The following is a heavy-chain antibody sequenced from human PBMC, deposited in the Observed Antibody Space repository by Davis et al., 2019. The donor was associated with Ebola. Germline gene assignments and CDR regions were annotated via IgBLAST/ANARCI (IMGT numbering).Heavy chain of an antibody. CDR2: IYYSGST. D-gene: IGHD3-9*01. V-gene: IGHV4-39*01. CDR1: GGSISSSSYY. CDR3: ASMRRYFDWLLPEYYYYYGMDV. Sequence: MPSETLSLTCTVSGGSISSSSYYWGWIRQPPGKGLEWIGSIYYSGSTYYNPSLKSRVTISVDTSKNQFSLKLSSVTAADTAVYYCASMRRYFDWLLPEYYYYYGMDVWGQGTTVTVSS. J-gene: IGHJ6*02.